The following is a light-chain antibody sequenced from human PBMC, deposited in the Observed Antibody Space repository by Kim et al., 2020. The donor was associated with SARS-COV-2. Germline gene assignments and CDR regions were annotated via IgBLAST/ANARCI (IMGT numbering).Light chain of an antibody. CDR3: LLYLGTAHLYV. Sequence: GSVTLTCASGTRAVTGGHYPSWFQQKPGHAAKPLIYSTYNKHAWAPARVSGSLLGGKAALTLSGVQPEDEAEYYCLLYLGTAHLYVFGTGTKVTVL. CDR2: STY. J-gene: IGLJ1*01. V-gene: IGLV7-43*01. CDR1: TRAVTGGHY.